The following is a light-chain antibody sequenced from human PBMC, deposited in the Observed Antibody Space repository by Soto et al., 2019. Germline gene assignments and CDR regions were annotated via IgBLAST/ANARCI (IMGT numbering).Light chain of an antibody. V-gene: IGLV2-14*01. Sequence: QSVLTQPASVSGSPGQSITISCTGTSSDVGGYKYVSWYQQHPGEAPKLMIYDVSNRPSGVSNRFSGSKSGNTASLTISGLQAEDGADYYCSSYTSSSTRVFGTGTKVTVL. J-gene: IGLJ1*01. CDR3: SSYTSSSTRV. CDR1: SSDVGGYKY. CDR2: DVS.